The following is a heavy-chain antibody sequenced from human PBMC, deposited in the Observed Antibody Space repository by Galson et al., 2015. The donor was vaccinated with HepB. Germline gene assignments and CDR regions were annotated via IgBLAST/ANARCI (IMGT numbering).Heavy chain of an antibody. Sequence: SLRLSCAASGFIFDNYAMQWVRQVPGKGLEWVSGISWNSALLGYADSVKGRFTISRDNAKNSLYLQMNSLRAEDTALYYCAKTLDILTGYLGDAFDIWGQGTMVTVSS. V-gene: IGHV3-9*01. CDR3: AKTLDILTGYLGDAFDI. D-gene: IGHD3-9*01. CDR1: GFIFDNYA. CDR2: ISWNSALL. J-gene: IGHJ3*02.